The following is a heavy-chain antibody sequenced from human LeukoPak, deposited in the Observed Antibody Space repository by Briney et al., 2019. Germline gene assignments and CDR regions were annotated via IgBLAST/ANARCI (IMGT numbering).Heavy chain of an antibody. CDR1: GGSISSYY. D-gene: IGHD1-26*01. J-gene: IGHJ6*03. CDR3: ASGSQNGYYYYMDV. V-gene: IGHV4-59*08. Sequence: SETLSLTCTVSGGSISSYYWSWIRQPPGKGLEWIGYIYYSGSTNYNPSLKSRVTISVDTSKNQFSLKLSSVTAADTAVYYCASGSQNGYYYYMDVWGKGTTVTVSS. CDR2: IYYSGST.